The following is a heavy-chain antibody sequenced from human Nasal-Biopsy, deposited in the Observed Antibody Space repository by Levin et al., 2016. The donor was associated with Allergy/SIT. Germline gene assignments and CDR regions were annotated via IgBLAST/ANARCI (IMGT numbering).Heavy chain of an antibody. V-gene: IGHV4-31*11. CDR3: ASTFYDLWRGGMDV. CDR2: IFYTGST. CDR1: GASIDSGNNY. Sequence: SETLSLTCGVSGASIDSGNNYWSWLRQHPGRGLEWIAYIFYTGSTYYNPSLVGRVTISVDTSQNQFSLNLTSVTAADTAVYYCASTFYDLWRGGMDVWGQGTTVTVSS. J-gene: IGHJ6*02. D-gene: IGHD3-3*01.